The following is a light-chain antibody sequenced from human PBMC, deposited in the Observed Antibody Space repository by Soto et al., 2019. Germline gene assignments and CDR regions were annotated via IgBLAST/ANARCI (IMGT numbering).Light chain of an antibody. CDR1: QSVSSY. J-gene: IGKJ1*01. Sequence: EIVLTQSPGTLSLSPGERATLSCRASQSVSSYLAWYQQKPGQAPRLLIYGASSRATGIPDRFSGSGSGTDFTLTISRLEPEAFAVYYCQQYGSSPRTFGQGPKVEIK. CDR2: GAS. V-gene: IGKV3-20*01. CDR3: QQYGSSPRT.